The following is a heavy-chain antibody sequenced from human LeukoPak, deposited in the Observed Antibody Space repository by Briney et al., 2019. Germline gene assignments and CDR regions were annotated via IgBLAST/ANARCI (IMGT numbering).Heavy chain of an antibody. V-gene: IGHV1-69*05. CDR2: IIPMFGTA. D-gene: IGHD2-2*01. J-gene: IGHJ4*02. Sequence: SVKVSCKASGGTFSSYEISWVRQAPGQGREWMGGIIPMFGTAKYAQKFQGRVTITTDKSTSTAYMELSSLRSEDTAVYYCASGTTDIVVVPANLRNYYFDYWGQGTLVTVSS. CDR1: GGTFSSYE. CDR3: ASGTTDIVVVPANLRNYYFDY.